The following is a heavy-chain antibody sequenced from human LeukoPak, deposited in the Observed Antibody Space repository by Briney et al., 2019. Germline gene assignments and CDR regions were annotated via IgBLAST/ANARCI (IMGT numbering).Heavy chain of an antibody. CDR3: AREPYGDSYFDY. Sequence: ASVKVACKASENTFTNYYMHWVRQAPGQGLEWMGWISAYNGNTNYAQKLQGRVTMTTDTSTSTAYMELRSLRSDDTAVYYCAREPYGDSYFDYWGQGTLVTVSS. V-gene: IGHV1-18*04. CDR1: ENTFTNYY. D-gene: IGHD4-17*01. J-gene: IGHJ4*02. CDR2: ISAYNGNT.